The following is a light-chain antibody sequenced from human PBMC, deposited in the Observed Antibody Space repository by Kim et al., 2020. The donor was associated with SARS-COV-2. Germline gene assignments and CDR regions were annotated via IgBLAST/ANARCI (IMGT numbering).Light chain of an antibody. CDR3: SSYTRYNTFV. CDR2: DVN. J-gene: IGLJ1*01. CDR1: SSDVGGYNY. Sequence: QSALTQPASVSGSPGQSITISCTGSSSDVGGYNYISWYQQHPGKAPKLIIFDVNKRPSGVSDRFSGSKSDNTASLTISGLQAEDEADYFCSSYTRYNTFVFGTGTKVTVL. V-gene: IGLV2-14*01.